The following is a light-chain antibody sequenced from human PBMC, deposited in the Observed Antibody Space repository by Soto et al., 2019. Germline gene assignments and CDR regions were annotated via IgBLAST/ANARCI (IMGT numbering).Light chain of an antibody. V-gene: IGKV2D-29*02. Sequence: DIVMTQTPLSLSVTPGQPASISCTSSRSLQHTNGRTFLYWYLQKPVQSPHLLIHEVSNRFSGVPDRFSGSGSGTDFTLKISRVEAEDVGIYYCMQSIQLPRTFGPGTKLDIK. CDR2: EVS. J-gene: IGKJ3*01. CDR1: RSLQHTNGRTF. CDR3: MQSIQLPRT.